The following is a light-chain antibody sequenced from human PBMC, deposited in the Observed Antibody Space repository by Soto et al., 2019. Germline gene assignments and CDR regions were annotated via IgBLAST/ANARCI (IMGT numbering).Light chain of an antibody. CDR3: QQYVSTPPIT. Sequence: EIVLTQSPGTLSLSPGERATLSCRASHSVSSSYLAWYQQKPGQAPRLLIYGASSRATGIPDRFSGSGSGTEFTHTISSMEPQDYAVYYYQQYVSTPPITFGQGTRLEIK. CDR1: HSVSSSY. J-gene: IGKJ5*01. CDR2: GAS. V-gene: IGKV3-20*01.